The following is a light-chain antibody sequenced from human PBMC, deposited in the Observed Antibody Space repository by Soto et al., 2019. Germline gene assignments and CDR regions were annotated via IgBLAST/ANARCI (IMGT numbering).Light chain of an antibody. V-gene: IGKV3-15*01. CDR1: QSVSSN. CDR2: AAS. Sequence: EIVVTQSPATLSVASGERATLSFRASQSVSSNLAWYQQKPGRAPRLLIYAASTRATGVPARFSGSGSGTEFTLTISRLQPDDFAGYYCQQYNSYSGTFGQGTKVDIK. CDR3: QQYNSYSGT. J-gene: IGKJ1*01.